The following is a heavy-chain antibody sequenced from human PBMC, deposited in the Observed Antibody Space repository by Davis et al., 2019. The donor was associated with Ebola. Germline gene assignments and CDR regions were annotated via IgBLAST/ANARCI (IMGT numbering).Heavy chain of an antibody. Sequence: GESLKISCAASGFTFSSYAMHWVRQAPGKGLEWVAVISYDGSNKYYADSVKGRFTISRDNSKNTLYLQMNSLRAEDTAVYYCARDSPSRILWFEYYFDYWGQGTLVTVSS. D-gene: IGHD3-10*01. CDR1: GFTFSSYA. J-gene: IGHJ4*02. V-gene: IGHV3-30*04. CDR3: ARDSPSRILWFEYYFDY. CDR2: ISYDGSNK.